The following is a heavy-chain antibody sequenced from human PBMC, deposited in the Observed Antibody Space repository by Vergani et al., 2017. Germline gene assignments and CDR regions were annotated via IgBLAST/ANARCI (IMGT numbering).Heavy chain of an antibody. CDR1: GGTFSSYT. CDR3: ARGGYCSGTSCLAGAFDI. Sequence: QVQLVQSGAEVKKPGSSVKVSCKASGGTFSSYTISWVRQAPGQGLEWMGRIIPILGIANYAQKFQGRVTITADKSTSTAYMELSSLRSEDTAVYYCARGGYCSGTSCLAGAFDIWGQGTMVTVSS. D-gene: IGHD2-2*01. CDR2: IIPILGIA. J-gene: IGHJ3*02. V-gene: IGHV1-69*02.